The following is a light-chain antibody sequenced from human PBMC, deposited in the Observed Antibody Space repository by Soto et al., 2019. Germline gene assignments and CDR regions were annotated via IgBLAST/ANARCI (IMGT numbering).Light chain of an antibody. CDR1: QDISNY. V-gene: IGKV1-33*01. CDR2: DAS. J-gene: IGKJ4*01. Sequence: DLQMTQSPSSLSASVGDRVTITCQASQDISNYLNWYQQKPGKAPKLLIYDASNLETGVPSRFIGSGSGTDFTFTISSLQPEDIATYYCQQYDNLPPLTFGGGTKVEIK. CDR3: QQYDNLPPLT.